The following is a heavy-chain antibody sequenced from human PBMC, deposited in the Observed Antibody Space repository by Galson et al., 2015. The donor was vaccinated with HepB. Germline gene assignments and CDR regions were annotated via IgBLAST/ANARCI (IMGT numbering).Heavy chain of an antibody. J-gene: IGHJ6*02. CDR3: ARACRFTCGGGMDG. Sequence: AVKASGKASGYTFTNYHLRWGRQAPGQGLEWMAWISAYDGHTKIAEKFQDRVIMTTDTSTRTAYRELKSLGSDDTSVYYCARACRFTCGGGMDGWGQGAAVTVS. D-gene: IGHD2-15*01. CDR2: ISAYDGHT. V-gene: IGHV1-18*01. CDR1: GYTFTNYH.